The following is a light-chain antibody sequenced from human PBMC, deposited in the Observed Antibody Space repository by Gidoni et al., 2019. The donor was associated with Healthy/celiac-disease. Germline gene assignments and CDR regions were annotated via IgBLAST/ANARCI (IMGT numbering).Light chain of an antibody. Sequence: DIQMTQSPSPLSASVGDRVTITCRASQSIRSWLAWYQQKPGKAPKLLIYKASSLESGVPSRFSGSGSGTEFTLTISSLQPDDFATYYCQQYNSYLYTFGQGTKLEIK. J-gene: IGKJ2*01. CDR3: QQYNSYLYT. CDR1: QSIRSW. CDR2: KAS. V-gene: IGKV1-5*03.